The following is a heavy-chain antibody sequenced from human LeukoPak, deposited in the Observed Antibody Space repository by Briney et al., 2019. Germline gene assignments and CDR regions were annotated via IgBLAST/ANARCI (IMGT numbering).Heavy chain of an antibody. V-gene: IGHV3-48*03. CDR2: ISSSGSTI. Sequence: PGGSLRLSCAASGFTFSSYEMNWVRQAPGKGLEWVSYISSSGSTIYYADSVKGRFTISRDNAKNSLYLQMSSLRAEDTAVYYCARANWNYGLYFDYWGQGTLVTVSS. CDR3: ARANWNYGLYFDY. D-gene: IGHD1-7*01. J-gene: IGHJ4*02. CDR1: GFTFSSYE.